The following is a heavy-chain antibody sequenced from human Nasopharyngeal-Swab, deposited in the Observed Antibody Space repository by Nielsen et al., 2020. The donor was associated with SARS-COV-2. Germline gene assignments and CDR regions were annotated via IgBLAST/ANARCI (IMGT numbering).Heavy chain of an antibody. Sequence: GESLKISCAASGFTFSDYYMSWIRQAPGKGLEWVSQLSSSASTKTYAESVKGRFTISRDNAKNSLYLQMNSLRGEDTAVYYCARDRKGYTYGSDSFDFWGQGTMVTVSS. CDR2: LSSSASTK. CDR3: ARDRKGYTYGSDSFDF. V-gene: IGHV3-11*04. D-gene: IGHD5-18*01. CDR1: GFTFSDYY. J-gene: IGHJ3*01.